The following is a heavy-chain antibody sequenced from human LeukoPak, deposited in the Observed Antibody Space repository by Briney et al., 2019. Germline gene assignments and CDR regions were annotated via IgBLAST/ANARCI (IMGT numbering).Heavy chain of an antibody. Sequence: ASVKVSCKPSGYTFTGYYMHWVRQAPGLGLEWMGWINPNSGDTNYAQKFQGRVTMTRDTSISTAYMELSRLRSDDTAVYYCAREQDIGMVSALDYWGQGTLVAVSS. CDR1: GYTFTGYY. CDR2: INPNSGDT. D-gene: IGHD5-18*01. CDR3: AREQDIGMVSALDY. V-gene: IGHV1-2*02. J-gene: IGHJ4*02.